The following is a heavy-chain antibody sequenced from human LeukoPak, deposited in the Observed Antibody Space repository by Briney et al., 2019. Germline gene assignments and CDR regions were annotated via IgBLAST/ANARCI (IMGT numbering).Heavy chain of an antibody. D-gene: IGHD3-3*01. Sequence: GASVKVSCKASGYTFTGYYMHWVRQAPGQGLEWMGWINPNSGATNYAQKFQGRVTMTRDTSISTAYMELSRLRSDDTAVYYCARGKYDFWSGYSDWFDPWGQGTLVTVSS. V-gene: IGHV1-2*02. J-gene: IGHJ5*02. CDR1: GYTFTGYY. CDR3: ARGKYDFWSGYSDWFDP. CDR2: INPNSGAT.